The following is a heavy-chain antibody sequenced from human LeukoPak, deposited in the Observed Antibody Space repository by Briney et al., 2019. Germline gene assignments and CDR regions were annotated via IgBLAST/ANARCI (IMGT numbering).Heavy chain of an antibody. CDR3: PRQYSYDSIGYCLWDF. D-gene: IGHD3-22*01. CDR2: IKSDGRHT. Sequence: PGGSLRLSSVPPGFTFSTSWMHWVCQAPGKGLVWVSRIKSDGRHTTYAASGKGGFTTPRDNAENTLYLQMNGLRAGETAMYYCPRQYSYDSIGYCLWDFWGQGTLVTVSS. V-gene: IGHV3-74*01. J-gene: IGHJ4*02. CDR1: GFTFSTSW.